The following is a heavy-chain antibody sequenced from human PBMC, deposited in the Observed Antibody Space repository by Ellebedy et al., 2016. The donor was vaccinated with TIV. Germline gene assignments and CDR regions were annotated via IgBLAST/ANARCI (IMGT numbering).Heavy chain of an antibody. CDR1: GGAISSRDYY. CDR3: ANQYYRSTRFDT. D-gene: IGHD2/OR15-2a*01. J-gene: IGHJ5*02. CDR2: IYYGGNS. Sequence: SETLSLTXHVSGGAISSRDYYWGWIRQPPGKGLEWIGSIYYGGNSYHSPSLRSRITIDVDTSKNQLSLKLTSVTAADTAVYYCANQYYRSTRFDTWGQGTLVTVSS. V-gene: IGHV4-39*01.